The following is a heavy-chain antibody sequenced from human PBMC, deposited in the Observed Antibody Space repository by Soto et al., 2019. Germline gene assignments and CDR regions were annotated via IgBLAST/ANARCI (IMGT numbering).Heavy chain of an antibody. CDR3: ARVSRYSSGWYLWWFDP. CDR2: INHSGST. Sequence: SETLSLTCAVYGGSFSGYYWSWIRQPPGKGLEWIGEINHSGSTNYNPSLKSRVTISVDTSKNQFSLKLSSVTAADTAVYYCARVSRYSSGWYLWWFDPWGQGTLVTVSS. J-gene: IGHJ5*02. V-gene: IGHV4-34*01. CDR1: GGSFSGYY. D-gene: IGHD6-19*01.